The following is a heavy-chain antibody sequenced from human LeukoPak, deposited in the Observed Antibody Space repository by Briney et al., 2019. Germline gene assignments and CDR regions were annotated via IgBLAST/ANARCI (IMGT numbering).Heavy chain of an antibody. CDR1: GFTFSNHA. D-gene: IGHD3-10*01. CDR2: IHGSDDYT. J-gene: IGHJ4*02. Sequence: GGSLRLSCAASGFTFSNHAMNWVRQAPGKGLEWVSAIHGSDDYTYYADSVKGRFTISRDNSKNTLYLQMNSLRAEDTAVYYCAKGYGSGTYYDDYWGQGTLVTVSS. CDR3: AKGYGSGTYYDDY. V-gene: IGHV3-23*01.